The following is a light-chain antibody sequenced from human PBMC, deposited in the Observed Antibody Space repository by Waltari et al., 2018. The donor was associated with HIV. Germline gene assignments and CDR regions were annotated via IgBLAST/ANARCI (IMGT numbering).Light chain of an antibody. Sequence: SYELTQPPSVSVSPGQTARITCPGDAYPNQYAYWYQQKPGQAPVLVRYKDSKRPSGIHERFYGASSGKTATLTSSAVRGEDEADYYCQSGDNSGNYWRFGGGTKLTVL. CDR1: AYPNQY. CDR3: QSGDNSGNYWR. J-gene: IGLJ3*02. V-gene: IGLV3-25*03. CDR2: KDS.